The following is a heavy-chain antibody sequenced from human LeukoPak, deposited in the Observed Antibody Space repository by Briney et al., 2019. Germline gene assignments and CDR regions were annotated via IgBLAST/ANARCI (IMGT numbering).Heavy chain of an antibody. J-gene: IGHJ3*02. CDR3: ARLLNNDNAGDPDTFDM. V-gene: IGHV4-59*02. CDR1: GGSVTKYY. D-gene: IGHD4-17*01. CDR2: IFHTGIT. Sequence: PSETLSLTCTVSGGSVTKYYWHWIRQAPGKGLEWIGFIFHTGITNYNPSLKSRVTISVDTSKNQFSLKLTSVTAADTAVYFCARLLNNDNAGDPDTFDMWGPGTRVTLSS.